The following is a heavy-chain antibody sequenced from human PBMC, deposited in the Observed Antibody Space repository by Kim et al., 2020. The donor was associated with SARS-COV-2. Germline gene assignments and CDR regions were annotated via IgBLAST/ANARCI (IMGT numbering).Heavy chain of an antibody. CDR1: GFIFSNFA. CDR2: ISTSGSST. V-gene: IGHV3-23*01. CDR3: AKDLVLRFCSSTSCYGDWYFDL. D-gene: IGHD2-2*01. Sequence: GGSLRLSCAASGFIFSNFAMSWVRQAPGKGLEWVSGISTSGSSTHYADSVKGRFTISRDNSENTLYLQMNSLRAEDTAVYHCAKDLVLRFCSSTSCYGDWYFDLWGRGTLVTVSS. J-gene: IGHJ2*01.